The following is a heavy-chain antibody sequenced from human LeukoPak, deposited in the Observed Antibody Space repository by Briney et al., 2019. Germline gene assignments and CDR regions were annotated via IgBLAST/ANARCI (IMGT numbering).Heavy chain of an antibody. CDR2: IKQDGSEK. Sequence: PGGSLRLSCAVSGFTFSSYWMSWVRQAPGKGLEWVANIKQDGSEKYYVDSVKGRFTISRDNAKNSLYLQMNSLRAEDTAVYYCARGGGGQRGFYYGSAFDIWGQGTMVTVSS. CDR1: GFTFSSYW. D-gene: IGHD3-22*01. J-gene: IGHJ3*02. CDR3: ARGGGGQRGFYYGSAFDI. V-gene: IGHV3-7*01.